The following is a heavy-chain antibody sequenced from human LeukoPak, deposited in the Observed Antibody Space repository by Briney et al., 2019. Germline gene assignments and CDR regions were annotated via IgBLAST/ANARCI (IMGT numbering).Heavy chain of an antibody. CDR1: GFTVSSNY. CDR3: ARDRLSGPGY. CDR2: IYSGGST. Sequence: GGSLRLSCVASGFTVSSNYMSWVRLAPGKGLEWVSVIYSGGSTYYADSVKGRFTISRDNSKNTLYLQMNSLRAEDTAVYYCARDRLSGPGYWGQGTLVTVSS. V-gene: IGHV3-53*01. J-gene: IGHJ4*02. D-gene: IGHD3-16*01.